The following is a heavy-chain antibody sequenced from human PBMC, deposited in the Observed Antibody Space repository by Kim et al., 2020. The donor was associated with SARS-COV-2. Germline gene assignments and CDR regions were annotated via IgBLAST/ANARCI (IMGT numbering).Heavy chain of an antibody. Sequence: GGSLRLSCAASGFTFSNAWMSWVRQAPGKGLEWVGRIKSKTDGGTTDYAAPVKGRFTISRDDSKNTLYLQMNSLKTEDTAVYYCTTDFKRIVVVTHYYYYYMDVWGKGTTVTVSS. D-gene: IGHD3-22*01. CDR3: TTDFKRIVVVTHYYYYYMDV. V-gene: IGHV3-15*01. CDR1: GFTFSNAW. CDR2: IKSKTDGGTT. J-gene: IGHJ6*03.